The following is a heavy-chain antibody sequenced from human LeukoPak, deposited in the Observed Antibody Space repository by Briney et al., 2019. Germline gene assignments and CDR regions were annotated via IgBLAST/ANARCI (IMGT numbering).Heavy chain of an antibody. CDR1: GFTFSNYA. Sequence: SGGSLRLSCAASGFTFSNYAMSWVRQAPGKGLEGVSAITGSGGSTYYADSVKGRFSISRDNSKNTLYLQMNSLRADDTAVYYCAKWGDYDILTGYYVSDYWGQGTLVTVSS. CDR2: ITGSGGST. CDR3: AKWGDYDILTGYYVSDY. V-gene: IGHV3-23*01. J-gene: IGHJ4*02. D-gene: IGHD3-9*01.